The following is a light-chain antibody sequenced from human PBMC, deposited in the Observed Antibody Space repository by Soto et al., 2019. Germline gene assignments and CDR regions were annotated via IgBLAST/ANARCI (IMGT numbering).Light chain of an antibody. CDR3: HQYDNAPQT. V-gene: IGKV3-20*01. J-gene: IGKJ2*01. CDR1: QSVNYY. CDR2: GAS. Sequence: EIVLTQSPGTLSLSPGERATLSCRASQSVNYYLAWYQQKPGQAPRVLIYGASKRATGIPDRFSGSGSGTDFSLTISRLEPEDFAVYYCHQYDNAPQTYGQGTKVDIK.